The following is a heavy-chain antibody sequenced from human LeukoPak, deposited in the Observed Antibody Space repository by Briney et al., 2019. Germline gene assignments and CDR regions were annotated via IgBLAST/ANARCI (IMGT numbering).Heavy chain of an antibody. Sequence: GGSLRLSCAAAGFTFSNYAMGWVRQAPGKGLEWVSGITASGAGIYYADSVKGRFTISRDNSRTTLYLQMSSLRAKDTALYYCAKAPYSGSYGHYFDNWGQGTLVTVSS. CDR2: ITASGAGI. CDR3: AKAPYSGSYGHYFDN. CDR1: GFTFSNYA. V-gene: IGHV3-23*01. J-gene: IGHJ4*02. D-gene: IGHD1-26*01.